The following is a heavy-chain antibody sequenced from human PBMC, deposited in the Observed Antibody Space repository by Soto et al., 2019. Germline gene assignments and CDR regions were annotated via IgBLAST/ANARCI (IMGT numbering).Heavy chain of an antibody. CDR1: GGSISSYY. CDR2: IYYSGST. D-gene: IGHD1-1*01. Sequence: SETLSLTCTVSGGSISSYYWSWIRQPPGKGLEWIGYIYYSGSTNYNPSLKSRVTISVDTSKNQFSLKLSSVTAADTAVYYCARAPRLESFDYWGQGTLVTVSS. CDR3: ARAPRLESFDY. J-gene: IGHJ4*02. V-gene: IGHV4-59*01.